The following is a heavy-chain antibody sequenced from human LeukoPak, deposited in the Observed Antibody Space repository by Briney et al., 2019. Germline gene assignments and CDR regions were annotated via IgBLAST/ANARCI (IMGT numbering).Heavy chain of an antibody. J-gene: IGHJ4*02. CDR1: GFTFSSYA. CDR3: AKGRTTVVVTAIPN. V-gene: IGHV3-23*01. CDR2: ISGSGGNT. D-gene: IGHD2-21*02. Sequence: PGGSLRLSCAASGFTFSSYAMSWVRQAPGKGLEWVSGISGSGGNTYNADSVKGRFTISRDNSKNTLYLQMNSLRAEDTAVYYCAKGRTTVVVTAIPNWGQETLVTVSS.